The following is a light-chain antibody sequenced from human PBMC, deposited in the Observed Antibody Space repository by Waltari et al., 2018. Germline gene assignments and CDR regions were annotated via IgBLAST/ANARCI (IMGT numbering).Light chain of an antibody. V-gene: IGKV1-12*01. Sequence: DIHMTQSPSSVSASAGDRVTITCRASQAISGWLAWNQQKPGRVPKLLIYGASSLHRGVSSRFSGSGSGTDFTLTISSLQPEDFAIYYCQQATSLPLTFGGGTRVEIK. CDR2: GAS. J-gene: IGKJ4*01. CDR1: QAISGW. CDR3: QQATSLPLT.